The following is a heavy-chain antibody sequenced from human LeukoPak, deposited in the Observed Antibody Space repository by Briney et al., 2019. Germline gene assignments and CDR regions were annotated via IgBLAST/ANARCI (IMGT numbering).Heavy chain of an antibody. CDR3: ARDRYYYDTSGYYYDIFDY. Sequence: PSETLSLTCTVSGGSISSYYWSWIRQPPGKGLEWIGHIYYSGSTNYNPSLKSRVTISVDTSKNQFSLKLTSVTAADTAVYYCARDRYYYDTSGYYYDIFDYWGQGTLVTVSS. CDR1: GGSISSYY. V-gene: IGHV4-59*12. D-gene: IGHD3-22*01. CDR2: IYYSGST. J-gene: IGHJ4*02.